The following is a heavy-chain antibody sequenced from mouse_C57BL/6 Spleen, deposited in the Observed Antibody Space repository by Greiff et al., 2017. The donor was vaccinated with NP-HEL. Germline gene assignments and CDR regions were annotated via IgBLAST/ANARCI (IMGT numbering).Heavy chain of an antibody. CDR2: INPNNGGT. Sequence: VQLQQSGPELVKPGASVKISCTASGYTFTDYYMNWVKQSHGKSLEWIGDINPNNGGTSYNQKFKGKATLTVDKSSSTAYMELRSLTSEDSAVYYCARDLFFDDWGQGTTLTVSS. CDR1: GYTFTDYY. CDR3: ARDLFFDD. J-gene: IGHJ2*01. V-gene: IGHV1-26*01.